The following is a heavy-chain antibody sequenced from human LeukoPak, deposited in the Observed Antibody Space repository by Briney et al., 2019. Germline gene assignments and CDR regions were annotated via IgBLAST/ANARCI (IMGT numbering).Heavy chain of an antibody. J-gene: IGHJ4*02. CDR2: INAGNGNT. D-gene: IGHD2-21*02. CDR3: ARYCGGDCYSGLDY. Sequence: RASVKVSCKASGYTFTSYAMHWVRQAPVQRLEWMGWINAGNGNTKYSQKFQGRVTITRDTSASTAYMELSSLRSEDTAVYYCARYCGGDCYSGLDYWGQGTLVTVSS. CDR1: GYTFTSYA. V-gene: IGHV1-3*01.